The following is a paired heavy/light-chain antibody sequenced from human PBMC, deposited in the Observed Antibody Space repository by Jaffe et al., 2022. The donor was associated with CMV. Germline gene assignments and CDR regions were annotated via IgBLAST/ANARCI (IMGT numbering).Light chain of an antibody. CDR2: AKN. Sequence: SSELTQGPAVSVALGQTVRITCQGDSLRSYYANWYQQKPGQAPVLVIYAKNNRPSGIPDRFSGSTSGNTASLTITGAQAEDEADYYCNSRDSSANHRGVFGTGTKVTVL. CDR3: NSRDSSANHRGV. V-gene: IGLV3-19*01. J-gene: IGLJ1*01. CDR1: SLRSYY.
Heavy chain of an antibody. Sequence: EVQLVESWGGLVQPGGSLRLSCAVSGFTFSNYWMSWVRQAPGKGLEWVANIKQDGSEKYYLDSVKGRFTISRDNANNSVFLQMNSLRADDTAVYYCAREALESEYISGWYKYHHYMDVWGKGTTVTVSS. D-gene: IGHD6-19*01. CDR1: GFTFSNYW. J-gene: IGHJ6*03. CDR3: AREALESEYISGWYKYHHYMDV. CDR2: IKQDGSEK. V-gene: IGHV3-7*03.